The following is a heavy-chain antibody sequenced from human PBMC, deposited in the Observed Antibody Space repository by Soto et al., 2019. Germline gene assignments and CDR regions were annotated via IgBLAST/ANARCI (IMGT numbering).Heavy chain of an antibody. V-gene: IGHV4-30-4*01. J-gene: IGHJ2*01. D-gene: IGHD4-17*01. CDR3: ASEVIPLTTDWYFDL. CDR2: IYDSGST. CDR1: GGSISGGVGGLYY. Sequence: QLQLRESGPGLVKPSETLSLTCTVSGGSISGGVGGLYYWSWIRQPPGKGLGWIGYIYDSGSTYYHPSLKSRVIISVDTSQHQFSLRLSSVTAADTAVYYCASEVIPLTTDWYFDLWGRGTLVTVSS.